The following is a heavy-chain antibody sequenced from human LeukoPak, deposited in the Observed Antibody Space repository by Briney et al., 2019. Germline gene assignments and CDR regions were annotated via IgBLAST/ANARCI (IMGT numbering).Heavy chain of an antibody. J-gene: IGHJ4*02. CDR1: GFNFRTFG. Sequence: GGSLRLSCATSGFNFRTFGTHWLRQAPGKGLEWVAFIQVDGSKGSYADSVRGRFTISRDNSKNTLSLQMNGLRAEDMAVYYCARVYDYGGNDYWGQGTLVTVSS. CDR2: IQVDGSKG. CDR3: ARVYDYGGNDY. D-gene: IGHD4-23*01. V-gene: IGHV3-30*02.